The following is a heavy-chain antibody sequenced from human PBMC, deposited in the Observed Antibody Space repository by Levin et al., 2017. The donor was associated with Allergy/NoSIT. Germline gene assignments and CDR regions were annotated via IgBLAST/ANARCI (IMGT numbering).Heavy chain of an antibody. CDR1: GFIFSNYA. D-gene: IGHD1-26*01. V-gene: IGHV3-23*01. CDR2: ISGSGRTT. J-gene: IGHJ4*02. Sequence: GGSLRLSCAASGFIFSNYAMSWVRQAPGKGLEWVSGISGSGRTTYYADSVKGRFTISRDNSNSAVYLQMNSLRAEDTALYYCAKDDSETVGATFLYWGQGALVTVSS. CDR3: AKDDSETVGATFLY.